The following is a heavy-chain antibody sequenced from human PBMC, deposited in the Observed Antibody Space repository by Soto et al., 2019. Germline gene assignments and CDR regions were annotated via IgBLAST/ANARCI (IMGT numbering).Heavy chain of an antibody. CDR3: ARGPTRRYYFDY. V-gene: IGHV3-33*01. J-gene: IGHJ4*02. Sequence: PGGSLRLSCAASGFTFSSYGMHWVRQAPGKGLEWVAVIWYDGSNKYYADSVKGRFTISRDNSKNTPYLQMNSLRAEDTAVYYCARGPTRRYYFDYWGQGTLVTVSS. D-gene: IGHD1-26*01. CDR2: IWYDGSNK. CDR1: GFTFSSYG.